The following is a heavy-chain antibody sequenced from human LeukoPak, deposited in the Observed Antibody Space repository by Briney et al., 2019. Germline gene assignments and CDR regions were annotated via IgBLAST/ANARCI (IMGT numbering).Heavy chain of an antibody. V-gene: IGHV3-49*04. CDR2: IRSKAYGGTT. J-gene: IGHJ5*02. Sequence: GGSLRLSCTAPGFTFGDYAMSWVRQAPGKGLEWVGFIRSKAYGGTTEYAASVKGRFTISRDDSKSIAYLQMNSLKTEDTAVYYCTRGCGGSCYSGGNWFDPWGQGTLVTVSS. CDR1: GFTFGDYA. D-gene: IGHD2-15*01. CDR3: TRGCGGSCYSGGNWFDP.